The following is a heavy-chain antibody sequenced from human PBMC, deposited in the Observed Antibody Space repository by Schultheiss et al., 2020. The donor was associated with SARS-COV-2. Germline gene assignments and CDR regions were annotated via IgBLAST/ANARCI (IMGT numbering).Heavy chain of an antibody. CDR3: ARYREALDY. CDR1: GYTFTSYG. J-gene: IGHJ4*02. V-gene: IGHV1-18*04. Sequence: ASVKVSCKASGYTFTSYGISWVRQAPGQGLEWMGWISAYNGNTKYSQKFQGRVTITRDTSASTAYMELSSLRSEDTAVYYCARYREALDYWGQGTLVTVSS. CDR2: ISAYNGNT. D-gene: IGHD4-11*01.